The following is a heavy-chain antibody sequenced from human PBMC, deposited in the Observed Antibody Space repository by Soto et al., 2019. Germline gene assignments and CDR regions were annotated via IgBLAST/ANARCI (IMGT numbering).Heavy chain of an antibody. CDR3: ASMTIGDYYYGMDV. D-gene: IGHD3-10*01. CDR1: GGTFSSYT. CDR2: IIPILGIA. V-gene: IGHV1-69*02. Sequence: QVQLVQSGAEVKKPGSSVKVSCKASGGTFSSYTISWGRQAPGQGLEWMGRIIPILGIANYAQKFQGRVTITADKSTSTDYMELSSLRSEDTAVYYCASMTIGDYYYGMDVWGQGTTVTVSS. J-gene: IGHJ6*02.